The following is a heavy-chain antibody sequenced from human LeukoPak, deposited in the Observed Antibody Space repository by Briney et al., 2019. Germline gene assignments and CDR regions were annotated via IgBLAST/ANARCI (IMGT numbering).Heavy chain of an antibody. Sequence: ASVKVSCMASRYSFTSYYIHWVRPALGQGGEGVGIINPSGGSTSYAQKFKGRVTMTRDTSTSTVSMKLSSVSAEDTAVYYCARDAAQQLLLSGIDVWGKGTTVTVSS. D-gene: IGHD6-13*01. CDR3: ARDAAQQLLLSGIDV. CDR1: RYSFTSYY. CDR2: INPSGGST. V-gene: IGHV1-46*01. J-gene: IGHJ6*04.